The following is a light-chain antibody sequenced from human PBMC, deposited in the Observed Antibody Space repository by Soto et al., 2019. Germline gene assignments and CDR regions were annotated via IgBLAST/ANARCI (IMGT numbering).Light chain of an antibody. CDR3: QQFSSYLLT. CDR2: DAS. CDR1: QTVRNNY. V-gene: IGKV3-20*01. J-gene: IGKJ4*01. Sequence: EFGLTQSPCTLSLSPGERATLSCRASQTVRNNYLAWYQQKPGQAPRLLIYDASSRATGIPDRFSGGGSGTDFTLTISRLEPEDFAVYYCQQFSSYLLTFCGVTNVAIK.